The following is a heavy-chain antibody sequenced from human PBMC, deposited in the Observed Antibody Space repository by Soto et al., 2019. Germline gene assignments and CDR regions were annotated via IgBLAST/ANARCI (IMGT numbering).Heavy chain of an antibody. CDR1: GGSFSGYY. Sequence: SETLSLTCAVYGGSFSGYYWSWIRQPPGKGLEWIGEINHSGSTNYNPSLKSRVTISVDTSKNQFSLKLSSVTAADTAVYYCARGGDREQQPVRDDAFDIWGQGTMVTVSS. V-gene: IGHV4-34*01. J-gene: IGHJ3*02. D-gene: IGHD6-13*01. CDR2: INHSGST. CDR3: ARGGDREQQPVRDDAFDI.